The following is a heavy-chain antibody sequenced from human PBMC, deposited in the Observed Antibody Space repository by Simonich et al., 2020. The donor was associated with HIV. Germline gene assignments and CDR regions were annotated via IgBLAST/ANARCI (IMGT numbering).Heavy chain of an antibody. CDR2: IYHSGST. J-gene: IGHJ6*02. CDR3: AREGGGYCSSTSCRYYYYGMDV. CDR1: GGSISSSSYY. D-gene: IGHD2-2*01. V-gene: IGHV4-39*07. Sequence: QLQLQESGPGLVKPSETLSLTCTVSGGSISSSSYYWGWIRQPPGKGLEWIGSIYHSGSTYYNPSLKSRVTISVDTSKNQFSLKLSSVTAADTAVYYCAREGGGYCSSTSCRYYYYGMDVWGQGTTVTVSS.